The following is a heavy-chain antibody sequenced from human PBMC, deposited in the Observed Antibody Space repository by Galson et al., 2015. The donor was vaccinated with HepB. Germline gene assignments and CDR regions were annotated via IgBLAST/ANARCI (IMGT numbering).Heavy chain of an antibody. V-gene: IGHV3-7*01. CDR3: ARGHYGMGV. Sequence: SLRLSCAASGFSFSTYWMTWVRQAPGKGLEWVATINPDGSEKYYVDSVKGQFTISRDNAENSLYVQMNSLRAEDTAVYFCARGHYGMGVWGQGTTVTVSS. J-gene: IGHJ6*02. CDR1: GFSFSTYW. CDR2: INPDGSEK.